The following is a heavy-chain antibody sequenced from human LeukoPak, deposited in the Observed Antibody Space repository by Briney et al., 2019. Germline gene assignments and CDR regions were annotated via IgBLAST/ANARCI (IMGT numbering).Heavy chain of an antibody. CDR2: ISYDGSPK. J-gene: IGHJ4*02. D-gene: IGHD3-22*01. CDR3: ARGPDSSGHFRHRSPFDY. CDR1: GFTLSRFA. Sequence: GGSLRLSCAASGFTLSRFAMPWVRQAPGKGLEWVASISYDGSPKYNADSVKGPFTISRDNPKNTLYLQINSLSPDDTAVYYCARGPDSSGHFRHRSPFDYWGQGTLVTVSS. V-gene: IGHV3-30-3*01.